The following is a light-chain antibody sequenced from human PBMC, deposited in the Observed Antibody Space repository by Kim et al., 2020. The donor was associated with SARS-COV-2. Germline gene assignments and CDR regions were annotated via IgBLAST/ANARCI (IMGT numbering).Light chain of an antibody. V-gene: IGKV3-20*01. J-gene: IGKJ2*03. CDR2: GVS. Sequence: LSPGEGATLSCRASQTVGRNYLAWYQQQPGQPPRLLIYGVSSRATGIPDRFSGSGSGTDFSLTISRVEPEDFAVYFCQQYARSPYSFGQGTKLEI. CDR1: QTVGRNY. CDR3: QQYARSPYS.